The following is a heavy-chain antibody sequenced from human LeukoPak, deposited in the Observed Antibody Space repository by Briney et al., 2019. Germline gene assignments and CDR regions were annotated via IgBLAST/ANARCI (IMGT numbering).Heavy chain of an antibody. J-gene: IGHJ4*02. CDR1: GITFSNTW. V-gene: IGHV3-30-3*01. CDR2: ISSDGSNK. Sequence: PGGSLRLSCAASGITFSNTWMSWVRQAPGKGLEWVAVISSDGSNKYYADSVKGRFTISRDNAKNSLYLQMNSLRAEDTAVYYCARDTHHYYDSSGYYPVDYWGQGTLVTVSS. CDR3: ARDTHHYYDSSGYYPVDY. D-gene: IGHD3-22*01.